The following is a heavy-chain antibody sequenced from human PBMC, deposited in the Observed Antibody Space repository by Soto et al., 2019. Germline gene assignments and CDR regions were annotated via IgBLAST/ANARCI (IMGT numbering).Heavy chain of an antibody. Sequence: PSETLSLTCTVSGGSISSYYWSWIRQPPGKGLEWIGYIYYSGSTNYNPSLKSRVTISVDTSKNQFSLKLSSVTAADTAVYYCARQGARVQWYYYMDVWGKGTTVTVSS. D-gene: IGHD6-19*01. J-gene: IGHJ6*03. CDR1: GGSISSYY. V-gene: IGHV4-59*01. CDR3: ARQGARVQWYYYMDV. CDR2: IYYSGST.